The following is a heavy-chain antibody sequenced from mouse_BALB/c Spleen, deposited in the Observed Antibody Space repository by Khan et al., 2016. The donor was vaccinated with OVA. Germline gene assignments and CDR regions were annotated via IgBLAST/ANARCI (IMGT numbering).Heavy chain of an antibody. CDR3: ARRGLRWDFDY. Sequence: QVQLKQSGAELAKPGASVKMSCKASGYTFINYWILWVKQRPGQGLEWIGYINPSTGYTEYNQNFKDKATLTADKSSSTAYMQLSSLTSEDSDAYDCARRGLRWDFDYWGQGTTLTVSS. CDR1: GYTFINYW. J-gene: IGHJ2*01. CDR2: INPSTGYT. D-gene: IGHD1-1*01. V-gene: IGHV1-7*01.